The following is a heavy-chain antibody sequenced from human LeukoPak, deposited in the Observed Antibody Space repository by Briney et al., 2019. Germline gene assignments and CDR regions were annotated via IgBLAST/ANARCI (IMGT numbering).Heavy chain of an antibody. CDR2: IRFDATNK. Sequence: GGSLRLSCTTSGFNFRAYWMGWVRQAPGKGLEWVSFIRFDATNKYYAASVKGRFTISRDNSNNTLFLQLNDLRTEDTATYFCAKEQYPGYFDYWGQGTLVTVSS. D-gene: IGHD2/OR15-2a*01. CDR1: GFNFRAYW. J-gene: IGHJ4*02. CDR3: AKEQYPGYFDY. V-gene: IGHV3-30*02.